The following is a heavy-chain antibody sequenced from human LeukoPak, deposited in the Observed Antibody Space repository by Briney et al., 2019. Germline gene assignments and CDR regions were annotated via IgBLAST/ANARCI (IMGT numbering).Heavy chain of an antibody. CDR1: GYTFSTYA. J-gene: IGHJ4*02. D-gene: IGHD1-7*01. V-gene: IGHV1-3*01. Sequence: ASVKVSCKASGYTFSTYAMHWVRQAPGQRLKWMGWITGGDGSTRYSQKFQGRITITRDTSATTSYMEVSSLRSEDTAIYYCARDVLGTNDYWGQGTLVTVSS. CDR2: ITGGDGST. CDR3: ARDVLGTNDY.